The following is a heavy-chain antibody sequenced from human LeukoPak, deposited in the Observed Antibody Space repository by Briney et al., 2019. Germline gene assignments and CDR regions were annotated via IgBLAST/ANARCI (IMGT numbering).Heavy chain of an antibody. D-gene: IGHD3-3*01. V-gene: IGHV3-48*02. CDR3: APNFWSGYVTDY. Sequence: AGGSLRLSCAASGFTFSSYSMNWVRQAPGKGLEWVSYISSSGNMIYYADSVMGRFTISRDNAKNSLYLQMNSLRDDDTAVYYCAPNFWSGYVTDYWGQGTLVTASS. CDR2: ISSSGNMI. CDR1: GFTFSSYS. J-gene: IGHJ4*02.